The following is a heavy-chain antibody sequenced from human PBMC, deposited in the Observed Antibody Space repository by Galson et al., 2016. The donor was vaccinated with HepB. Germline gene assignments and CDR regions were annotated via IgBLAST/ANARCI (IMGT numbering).Heavy chain of an antibody. Sequence: ETLSLTCTVSGDSISRSRYYWGWIRQSPGKGLAWIGSIYYSGSTSYNPSLKSRVTISLDTSNNQFSLKLSSVPAADTAVYYCSRRDGGMGTTMLDYWGQGTLVTVAS. CDR2: IYYSGST. CDR3: SRRDGGMGTTMLDY. V-gene: IGHV4-39*01. CDR1: GDSISRSRYY. J-gene: IGHJ4*02. D-gene: IGHD1-26*01.